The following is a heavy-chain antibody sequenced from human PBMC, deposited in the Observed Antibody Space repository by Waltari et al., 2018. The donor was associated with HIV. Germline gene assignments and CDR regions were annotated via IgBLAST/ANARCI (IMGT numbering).Heavy chain of an antibody. J-gene: IGHJ4*02. CDR1: GLTFRTHP. D-gene: IGHD3-10*02. CDR3: ARQQLGSGALDL. V-gene: IGHV3-21*02. Sequence: EVQLVDTGAGLVKPGGSLSAACTASGLTFRTHPMNWVRQAPGKGLEWVSSISSGTSYIYYADSVTGRFTVSRDNAKNSLFLQMNSLRADDTAVYYCARQQLGSGALDLWGQGTLVTVSS. CDR2: ISSGTSYI.